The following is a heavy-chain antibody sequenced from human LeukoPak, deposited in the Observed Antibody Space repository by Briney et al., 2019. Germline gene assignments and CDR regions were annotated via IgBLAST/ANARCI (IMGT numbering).Heavy chain of an antibody. CDR2: IYPIDSDT. CDR1: GYIIGSFCRYW. D-gene: IGHD3-9*01. V-gene: IGHV5-51*01. CDR3: ARVNSALWFFDF. J-gene: IGHJ4*02. Sequence: ESLKISCTGSGYIIGSFCRYWIAWVRQMPGKGLEWMGSIYPIDSDTRYNPSFEGQVTVSVDRSISTAYLQWSSLKASDTAMYYCARVNSALWFFDFWGQGSLVSVSS.